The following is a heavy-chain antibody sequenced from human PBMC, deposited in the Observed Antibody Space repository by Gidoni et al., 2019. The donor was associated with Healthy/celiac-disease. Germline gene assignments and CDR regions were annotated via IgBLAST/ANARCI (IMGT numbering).Heavy chain of an antibody. Sequence: QVQLQESGPGLVKPSETLSLTCTVSGGSVSSGSYYWSWIRQPPGKGLEWIGYIYYSGSTNYNPSLKSRVTISVDTSKNQFSLKLSSVTAADTAVYYCARVEAHCSSTSCYDGPIEKYFDYWGQGTLVTVSS. J-gene: IGHJ4*02. CDR1: GGSVSSGSYY. CDR3: ARVEAHCSSTSCYDGPIEKYFDY. D-gene: IGHD2-2*01. CDR2: IYYSGST. V-gene: IGHV4-61*01.